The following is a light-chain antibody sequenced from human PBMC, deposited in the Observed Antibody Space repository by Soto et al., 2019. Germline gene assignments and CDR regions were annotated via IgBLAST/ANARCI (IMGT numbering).Light chain of an antibody. CDR1: QGLGVW. V-gene: IGKV1D-16*01. Sequence: DIQMTQSPSSVSASVGDRVTITCRASQGLGVWLGWYQQKPGKAPQLLIFGASGLQTGVPSRFSGSGSGTEFTLTISSLQPDDFATYYCQHYNSYSEAFGQGTKVDIK. CDR3: QHYNSYSEA. J-gene: IGKJ1*01. CDR2: GAS.